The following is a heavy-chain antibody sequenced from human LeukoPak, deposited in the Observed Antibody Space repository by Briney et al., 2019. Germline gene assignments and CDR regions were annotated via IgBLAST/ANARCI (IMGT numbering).Heavy chain of an antibody. D-gene: IGHD1-1*01. Sequence: PGGSLRLSCTVSGFSISGRDMTWGRQAPGKGLEWVSSIGSGGKMFYTDSVKGRFTASRDTSKNTLFLQMNSLRAEDTAVYYCATTVWTGQFPDYFDVWGQGTLVTVSS. CDR2: IGSGGKM. J-gene: IGHJ4*02. CDR1: GFSISGRD. V-gene: IGHV3-69-1*02. CDR3: ATTVWTGQFPDYFDV.